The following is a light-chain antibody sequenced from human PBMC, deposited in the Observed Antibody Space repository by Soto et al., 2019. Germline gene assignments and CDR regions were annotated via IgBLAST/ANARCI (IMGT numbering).Light chain of an antibody. J-gene: IGKJ2*01. CDR1: QSVGSN. V-gene: IGKV3-15*01. CDR2: SSS. Sequence: EIVMTQSPVTLSVSPGERATISCRASQSVGSNLAWYQQKPGQAPRLLVFSSSTRATDVPARFTGSGSGTEFTLTARSLQSEDVSVYFCQHYTQWPRFTFGQGTRLEIK. CDR3: QHYTQWPRFT.